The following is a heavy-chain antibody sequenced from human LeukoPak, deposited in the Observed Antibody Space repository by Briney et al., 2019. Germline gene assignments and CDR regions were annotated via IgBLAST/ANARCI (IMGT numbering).Heavy chain of an antibody. CDR3: AAPSMVRGVLGAFDF. D-gene: IGHD3-10*01. Sequence: SETLSHTCTVSGGSISSYYWSWIRQPPGKGLEWIGRIHSSGSTNYNPSLKSRVTLSLDTSKNQFSLKLSSVTAADTAVYYCAAPSMVRGVLGAFDFWGQGTLVTVSS. CDR1: GGSISSYY. CDR2: IHSSGST. V-gene: IGHV4-4*07. J-gene: IGHJ3*01.